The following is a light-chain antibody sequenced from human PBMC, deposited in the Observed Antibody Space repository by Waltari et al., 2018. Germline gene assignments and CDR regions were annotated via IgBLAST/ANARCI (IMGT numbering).Light chain of an antibody. CDR2: DVS. CDR3: SSYTSGNTVI. Sequence: QSALTQPASVSGSPGQSITISRIGTSSDVGGYNYVFWYQQHPGKAPKLMIYDVSHRPSGVSNRFSGSKSGNTASLTISGLQAEDEADYYCSSYTSGNTVIFGGGTKLTVL. V-gene: IGLV2-14*03. CDR1: SSDVGGYNY. J-gene: IGLJ2*01.